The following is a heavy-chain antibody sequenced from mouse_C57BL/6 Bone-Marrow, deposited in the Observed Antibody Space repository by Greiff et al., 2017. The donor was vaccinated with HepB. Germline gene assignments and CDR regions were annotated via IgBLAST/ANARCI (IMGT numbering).Heavy chain of an antibody. J-gene: IGHJ4*01. CDR3: ARCGYGYDGGYAMDY. D-gene: IGHD2-2*01. V-gene: IGHV5-2*01. Sequence: EVHLVESGGGLVQPGESLKLSCESNEYEFPSHDMSWVRKTPEKRLELVAAINSDGGSTYYPDTMERRFIISRDNTKKTLYLQMSSLRSEDTALYYCARCGYGYDGGYAMDYWGQGTSVTVSS. CDR2: INSDGGST. CDR1: EYEFPSHD.